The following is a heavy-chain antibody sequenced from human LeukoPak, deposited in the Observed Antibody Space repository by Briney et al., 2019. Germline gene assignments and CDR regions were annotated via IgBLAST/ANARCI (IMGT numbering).Heavy chain of an antibody. CDR1: GLTVSSNF. CDR2: IYSNGNG. CDR3: ARPLRFNNNMDV. V-gene: IGHV3-53*01. D-gene: IGHD3-3*01. Sequence: GGSLRLSCAASGLTVSSNFMNWVRQTPGKGLEWVSIIYSNGNGYYAASVEGRFTISRDNSKNTVYLQMNSLTAEDTAVYYCARPLRFNNNMDVWGQGTTVIVSS. J-gene: IGHJ6*02.